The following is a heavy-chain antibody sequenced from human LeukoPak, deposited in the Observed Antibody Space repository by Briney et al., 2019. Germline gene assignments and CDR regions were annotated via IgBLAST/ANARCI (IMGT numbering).Heavy chain of an antibody. CDR2: IYHSGST. V-gene: IGHV4-59*01. CDR1: GGSISSYY. Sequence: SEALSLTCTVSGGSISSYYWNWIRPPPGKGLEWIGYIYHSGSTNFNPPLKSRVTISVDTSKNQSSLNLSSVTAADTAVYYCVRSFWGYYFDYWGQGILVTVSS. J-gene: IGHJ4*02. CDR3: VRSFWGYYFDY. D-gene: IGHD3-16*01.